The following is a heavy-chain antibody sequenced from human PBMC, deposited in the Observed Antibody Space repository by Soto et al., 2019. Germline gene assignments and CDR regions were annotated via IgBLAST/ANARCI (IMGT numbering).Heavy chain of an antibody. CDR1: GGTFSSYA. CDR3: ASAPGYYDSSGYYQFDY. CDR2: IIPIFGTA. J-gene: IGHJ4*02. V-gene: IGHV1-69*01. D-gene: IGHD3-22*01. Sequence: QVQLVQSGAEVKKPGSSVKVSCKASGGTFSSYAISWVRQAPGRGLEWMGGIIPIFGTANYAQKFQGRVTITADESTSTAYMELSSLRSEDTAVYYCASAPGYYDSSGYYQFDYWGQGTLVTVSS.